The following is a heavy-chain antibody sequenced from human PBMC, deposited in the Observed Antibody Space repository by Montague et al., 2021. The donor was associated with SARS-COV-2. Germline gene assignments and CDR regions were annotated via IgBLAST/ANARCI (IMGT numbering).Heavy chain of an antibody. D-gene: IGHD6-13*01. Sequence: SETLSLTCTVSGGSISSYYWSWIRQPPGKGLEWIGYIYYSGSTNYNPSLKSRVTISVDTSKNQFSLKLSSVTAADTAVYYCARHLRQQLVNEGLFDYWGQGTLDTVSS. J-gene: IGHJ4*02. CDR1: GGSISSYY. V-gene: IGHV4-59*08. CDR3: ARHLRQQLVNEGLFDY. CDR2: IYYSGST.